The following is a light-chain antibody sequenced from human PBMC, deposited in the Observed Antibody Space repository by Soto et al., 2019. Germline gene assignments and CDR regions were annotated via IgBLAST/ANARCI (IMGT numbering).Light chain of an antibody. CDR3: CSYAGSFYV. CDR2: DVS. V-gene: IGLV2-11*01. J-gene: IGLJ1*01. CDR1: SSDVGGYNY. Sequence: QSVLTQPRSVSGSPGQSVTISCTGNSSDVGGYNYVSWYQQHPGKAPKVMIYDVSKRPSGVPDRFSGSKSGNTASLTISGLQAEDEADYHCCSYAGSFYVFGTGTKLTVL.